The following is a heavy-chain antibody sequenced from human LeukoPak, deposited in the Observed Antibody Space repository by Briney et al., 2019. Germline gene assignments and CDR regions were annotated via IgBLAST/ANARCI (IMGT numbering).Heavy chain of an antibody. D-gene: IGHD7-27*01. CDR1: GGSISSYY. V-gene: IGHV4-59*01. Sequence: SETLSLTCTVSGGSISSYYWSWIRQPPGKGLEWIGYIYYSGSTNYNPSLKSRVTISVDTSKNQFSLKLSSVTAADTAVYYCARDSNAWGSHAFDIWGQGTMVTVSS. J-gene: IGHJ3*02. CDR3: ARDSNAWGSHAFDI. CDR2: IYYSGST.